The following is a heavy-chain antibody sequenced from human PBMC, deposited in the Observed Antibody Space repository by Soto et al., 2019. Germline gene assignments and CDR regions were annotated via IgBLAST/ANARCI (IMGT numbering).Heavy chain of an antibody. Sequence: GGNLRLSCAASGFTFSSYGMHWVRQAPGKGLEWVAVIWYDGSNKYYADSVKGRFTISRDNSKNTLYLQMNSLRAEDTAVYYCARDHIAMVMGFPPGIDYPGQGLLVTVSS. V-gene: IGHV3-33*01. CDR2: IWYDGSNK. CDR3: ARDHIAMVMGFPPGIDY. D-gene: IGHD5-18*01. CDR1: GFTFSSYG. J-gene: IGHJ4*02.